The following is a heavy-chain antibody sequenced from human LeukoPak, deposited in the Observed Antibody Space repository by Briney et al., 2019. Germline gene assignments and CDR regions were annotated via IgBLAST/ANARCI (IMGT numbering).Heavy chain of an antibody. J-gene: IGHJ4*02. D-gene: IGHD6-13*01. V-gene: IGHV3-21*01. CDR2: ISSSSSYI. Sequence: GGSLRLSCAASGFTFSSYSMNWVRQAPGKGLEWVSSISSSSSYIYYADSAKGRFTISRDNAKNSLYLQMNSLRAEDTAVYYCARGESSTRPFDYWGQGTLVTVSS. CDR1: GFTFSSYS. CDR3: ARGESSTRPFDY.